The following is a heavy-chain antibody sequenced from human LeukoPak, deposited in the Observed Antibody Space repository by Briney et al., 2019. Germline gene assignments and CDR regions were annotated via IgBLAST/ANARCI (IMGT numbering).Heavy chain of an antibody. Sequence: SETLSLTCTVSGGSISNYYWNWIRQPPGKGLEWIGYIYYTGNTNYNPSLKSRVTISVDTSKNQFSLKLSSVTAADTAVYYCARGLRGYSYGLDYWGQGTLVTVSS. V-gene: IGHV4-59*12. D-gene: IGHD5-18*01. J-gene: IGHJ4*02. CDR2: IYYTGNT. CDR3: ARGLRGYSYGLDY. CDR1: GGSISNYY.